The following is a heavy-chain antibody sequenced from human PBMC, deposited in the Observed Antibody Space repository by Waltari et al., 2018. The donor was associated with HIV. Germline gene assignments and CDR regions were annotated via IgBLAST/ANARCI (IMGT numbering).Heavy chain of an antibody. V-gene: IGHV3-23*01. CDR3: AKGSGTTVANWYFDL. J-gene: IGHJ2*01. CDR1: GLTFSSFA. D-gene: IGHD4-17*01. Sequence: EVQLLESGGGLVQPGGSLRLSCAASGLTFSSFAMNWVRQAPGKGLEWVSSISGSGGSTYYAESVKGRFTISRDNSKNTLYLQMSSLRAEDTAVYYCAKGSGTTVANWYFDLWGRGTLVTVSS. CDR2: ISGSGGST.